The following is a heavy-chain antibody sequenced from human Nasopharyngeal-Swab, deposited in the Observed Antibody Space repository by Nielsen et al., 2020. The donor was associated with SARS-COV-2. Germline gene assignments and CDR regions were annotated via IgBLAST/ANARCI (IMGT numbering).Heavy chain of an antibody. CDR3: SRCGGSCYTGKDY. CDR1: GFIISDSA. CDR2: IRSKGNSYAT. J-gene: IGHJ4*02. V-gene: IGHV3-73*01. Sequence: GGSLRLSCAASGFIISDSAIHWVCQASGKGLERVGRIRSKGNSYATEYAASVEGRFTISRDDSKNTAYLQMNSLMTEDTAVYYCSRCGGSCYTGKDYWGQGTLVTVSS. D-gene: IGHD2-15*01.